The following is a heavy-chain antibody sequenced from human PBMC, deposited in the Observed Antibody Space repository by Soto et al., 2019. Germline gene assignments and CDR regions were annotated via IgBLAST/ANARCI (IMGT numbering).Heavy chain of an antibody. CDR2: MSGRSGDP. V-gene: IGHV1-18*01. D-gene: IGHD1-26*01. CDR3: AREGEHGTEKHHYGLDV. J-gene: IGHJ6*02. Sequence: QVQLVQSGGEVKKPGASVRVSCQASGYPFNKFAIHWVRQAPGHSLEWLGRMSGRSGDPNCAPTVRDRITMATDTSNNTAYMELRSLRSDDTAVYYCAREGEHGTEKHHYGLDVWGQGTTVTV. CDR1: GYPFNKFA.